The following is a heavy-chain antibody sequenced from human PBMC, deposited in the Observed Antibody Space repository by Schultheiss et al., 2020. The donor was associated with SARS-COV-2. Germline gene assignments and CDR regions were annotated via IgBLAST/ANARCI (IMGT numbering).Heavy chain of an antibody. J-gene: IGHJ4*02. CDR2: IYSGGST. CDR1: GFTVSSNY. CDR3: ARGSRSSIGLGGSDF. D-gene: IGHD6-19*01. Sequence: GGSLRLSCAASGFTVSSNYMSWVRQAPGKGLEWVSVIYSGGSTYYADSVKGRFTISRDNSKNTLYLQMNSLRAEDTAVYYCARGSRSSIGLGGSDFWGQGTLVTVSS. V-gene: IGHV3-53*01.